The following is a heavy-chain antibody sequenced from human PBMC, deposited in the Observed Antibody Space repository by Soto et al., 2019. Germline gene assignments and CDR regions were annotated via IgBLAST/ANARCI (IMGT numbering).Heavy chain of an antibody. J-gene: IGHJ4*02. V-gene: IGHV3-66*01. CDR3: ARGSPRRSRYYFDY. CDR1: GFTVSSNY. Sequence: EVQLVESVGGLVQPGGSLSLSCAASGFTVSSNYMNWVRQAPGNGLEWVSILCGAASTYAAHAGKARITISRENSKNTVYLQMNSLRDEETAVYCCARGSPRRSRYYFDYWGQGTLVTVSS. CDR2: LCGAAST. D-gene: IGHD6-13*01.